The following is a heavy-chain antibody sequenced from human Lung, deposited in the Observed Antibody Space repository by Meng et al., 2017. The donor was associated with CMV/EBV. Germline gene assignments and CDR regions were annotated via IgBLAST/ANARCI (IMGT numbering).Heavy chain of an antibody. CDR1: GFTFSNYD. V-gene: IGHV3-13*01. CDR2: IDISDDT. Sequence: GGPLRLXXAASGFTFSNYDMHWVRQAPGKGLEWVSSIDISDDTYYLGAVRGRFTISRENAKKSLYLQMKSMIAGDTAVYYCARGRLYDSSSGYSHHDNFDLWGQGTXVTVSS. J-gene: IGHJ3*01. D-gene: IGHD3-3*01. CDR3: ARGRLYDSSSGYSHHDNFDL.